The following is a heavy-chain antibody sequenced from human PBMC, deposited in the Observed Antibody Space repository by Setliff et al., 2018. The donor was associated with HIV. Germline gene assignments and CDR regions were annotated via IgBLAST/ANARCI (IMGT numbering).Heavy chain of an antibody. J-gene: IGHJ4*02. CDR1: GYSFTSYW. CDR2: IYPGDSDT. Sequence: PGESLKISCKGSGYSFTSYWIGWVRQMPGKGLEWMGIIYPGDSDTRYSPSFQGQVTISADKSISTAYLQWSSLEASDTAIYYCARQLRSNYRFPYFDYWGQGTLVTV. D-gene: IGHD4-4*01. CDR3: ARQLRSNYRFPYFDY. V-gene: IGHV5-51*01.